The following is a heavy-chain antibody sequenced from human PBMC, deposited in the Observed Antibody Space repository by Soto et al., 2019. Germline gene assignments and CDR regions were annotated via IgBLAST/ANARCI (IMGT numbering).Heavy chain of an antibody. CDR3: AKSNYGMDV. CDR1: GFTFTDYW. D-gene: IGHD6-6*01. CDR2: ISGDGSST. J-gene: IGHJ6*02. V-gene: IGHV3-74*01. Sequence: GGSLRLSCVASGFTFTDYWMHWVRQSPGKGLVWVSRISGDGSSTSYADSVKGRFTTSRDNAKTTLYLQMNSLRAEDTAVYYCAKSNYGMDVRGQGTTVTVSS.